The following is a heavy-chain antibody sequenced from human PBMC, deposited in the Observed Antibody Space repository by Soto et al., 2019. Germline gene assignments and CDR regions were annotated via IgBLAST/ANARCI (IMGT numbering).Heavy chain of an antibody. Sequence: EVQLVESGGGLVQPGGSLRLSCAASGFTVSSNYMSWVRQAPGKGLEWVSVIYSGGSTYYADSVKGSFTISRDNSKNTLYIQMNSLRAEDTAVYYCAREVLGVTMVRGVNRPYFDYWGQGTLVTVSS. CDR1: GFTVSSNY. CDR2: IYSGGST. D-gene: IGHD3-10*01. CDR3: AREVLGVTMVRGVNRPYFDY. J-gene: IGHJ4*02. V-gene: IGHV3-66*01.